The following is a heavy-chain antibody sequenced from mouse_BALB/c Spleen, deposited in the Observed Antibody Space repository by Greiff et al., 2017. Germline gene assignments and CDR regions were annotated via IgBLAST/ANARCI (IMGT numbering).Heavy chain of an antibody. CDR3: AREKGRGYYFDY. CDR2: ISSGSSTI. Sequence: EVNVVESGGGLVQPGGSRKLSCAASGFTFSSFGMHWVRQAPEKGLEWVAYISSGSSTIYYADTVKGRFTISRDNPKNTLFLQMTSLRSEDTAMYYCAREKGRGYYFDYWGQGTTLTVSS. J-gene: IGHJ2*01. CDR1: GFTFSSFG. D-gene: IGHD3-3*01. V-gene: IGHV5-17*02.